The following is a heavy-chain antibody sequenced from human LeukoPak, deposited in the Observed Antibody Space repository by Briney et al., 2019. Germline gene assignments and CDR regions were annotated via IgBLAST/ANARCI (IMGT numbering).Heavy chain of an antibody. D-gene: IGHD2-15*01. CDR1: GGSISSYY. Sequence: SETLSLTCTVSGGSISSYYWGWIRQPPGKGLEWIGSLFYSGSTYYNPSLKSRVTISVDTSMNQFSLKLSSVTAADTAVYNCARRHCSGGSCYSFDYWGQGTLVTVSS. CDR2: LFYSGST. CDR3: ARRHCSGGSCYSFDY. J-gene: IGHJ4*02. V-gene: IGHV4-39*01.